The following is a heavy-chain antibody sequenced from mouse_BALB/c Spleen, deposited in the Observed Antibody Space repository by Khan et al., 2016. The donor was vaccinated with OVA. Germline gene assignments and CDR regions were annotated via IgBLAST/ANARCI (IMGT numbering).Heavy chain of an antibody. CDR3: ARGKYYGYALDY. J-gene: IGHJ4*01. CDR2: ISYSGSI. CDR1: GYSITSNYA. V-gene: IGHV3-2*02. Sequence: EVQLQESGPGLVKPSQSLSLTCTVNGYSITSNYAWNWIRQFPGNKLEWMGYISYSGSINYNPSLTSRLSITRDTSKNQFFLLLHSVTTEDSATYYCARGKYYGYALDYWGQGTSVTVSS. D-gene: IGHD1-1*01.